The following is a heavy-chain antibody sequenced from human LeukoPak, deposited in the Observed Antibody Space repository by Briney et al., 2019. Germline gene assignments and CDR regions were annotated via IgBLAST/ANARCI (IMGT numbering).Heavy chain of an antibody. Sequence: GGSLRLSCAASGFTFSSYAMSWVRQAPGKGLEGFSAISGSGGSAYYADSVKGRFTISRDNSKNTLYLQMNSLRAEDTAVYYCAKDTAGWYGDYYFDYWGQGTLVTVSS. CDR2: ISGSGGSA. CDR3: AKDTAGWYGDYYFDY. CDR1: GFTFSSYA. J-gene: IGHJ4*02. V-gene: IGHV3-23*01. D-gene: IGHD6-19*01.